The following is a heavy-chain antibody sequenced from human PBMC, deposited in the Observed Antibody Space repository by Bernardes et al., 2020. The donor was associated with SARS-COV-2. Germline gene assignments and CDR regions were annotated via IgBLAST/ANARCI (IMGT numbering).Heavy chain of an antibody. J-gene: IGHJ5*02. CDR1: GGSIGSYY. V-gene: IGHV4-59*12. D-gene: IGHD2-15*01. Sequence: SETLSLTCTVSGGSIGSYYWAWIRQPPGKGLEWIGYIYYSGTTNYNPSLKSRVTISLDTSRNQFSLEVSSVTAADTAVYYCARGLAFGISRWQHANWFDPWGQGTLVTVSS. CDR2: IYYSGTT. CDR3: ARGLAFGISRWQHANWFDP.